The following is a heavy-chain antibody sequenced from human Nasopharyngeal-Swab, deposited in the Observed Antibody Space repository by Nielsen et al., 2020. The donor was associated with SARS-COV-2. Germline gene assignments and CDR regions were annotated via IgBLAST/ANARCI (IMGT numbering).Heavy chain of an antibody. V-gene: IGHV5-10-1*01. D-gene: IGHD1-1*01. CDR3: ARRSGTTDYFDY. J-gene: IGHJ4*02. Sequence: GASLKISCKGSGYSSTSYWIGWVRQMPGKVLEGMGRIDPSDSYTNYSPSFQGHVTISADKSISTAYLQWSSLKASDTAMYYCARRSGTTDYFDYWGQGTLVTVSS. CDR1: GYSSTSYW. CDR2: IDPSDSYT.